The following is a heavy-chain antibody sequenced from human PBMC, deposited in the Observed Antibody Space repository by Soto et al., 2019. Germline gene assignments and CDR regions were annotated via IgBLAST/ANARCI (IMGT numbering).Heavy chain of an antibody. J-gene: IGHJ2*01. CDR3: VKQGYTYGLIYWYFDL. Sequence: EVQLLVSGGGLVQPGGSLRLSCVASGFSFSRYAMSWVRQVPGRGLEWVAGLSGSGTDTYFADSVHGRITISRDNSKNTLSLELSFVTADDTATYFCVKQGYTYGLIYWYFDLWGRGTLVTVSS. D-gene: IGHD2-15*01. V-gene: IGHV3-23*01. CDR1: GFSFSRYA. CDR2: LSGSGTDT.